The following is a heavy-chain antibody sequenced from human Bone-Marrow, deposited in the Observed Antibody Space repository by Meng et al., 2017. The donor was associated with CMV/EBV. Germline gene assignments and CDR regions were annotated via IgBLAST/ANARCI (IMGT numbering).Heavy chain of an antibody. V-gene: IGHV3-23*01. CDR2: ISGSGGST. D-gene: IGHD3-10*01. Sequence: GGSLRLSCAASGFTFSSYAMSWVRQAPGKGLEWVSAISGSGGSTYYADSVKGRFTISRDNAKNSLYLQMNSLRAEDTAVYYCARERGSDVFYYYYGMDVWGQGTTVTVSS. J-gene: IGHJ6*02. CDR1: GFTFSSYA. CDR3: ARERGSDVFYYYYGMDV.